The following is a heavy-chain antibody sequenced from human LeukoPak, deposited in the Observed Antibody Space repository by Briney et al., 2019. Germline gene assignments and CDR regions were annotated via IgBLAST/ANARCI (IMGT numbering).Heavy chain of an antibody. J-gene: IGHJ4*02. Sequence: ASVKVSCKASGGTFSSYAISWVRQAPGQGLEWMGGIIPIFGTANYAQKFQGRVTITADESTSTAYMELSSLRSEDTAVYYCARDRDSSGWSSSYWGQGTLVTVSS. D-gene: IGHD6-19*01. CDR1: GGTFSSYA. CDR3: ARDRDSSGWSSSY. V-gene: IGHV1-69*13. CDR2: IIPIFGTA.